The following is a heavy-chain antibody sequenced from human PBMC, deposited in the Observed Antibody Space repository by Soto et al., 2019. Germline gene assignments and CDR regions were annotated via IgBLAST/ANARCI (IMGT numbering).Heavy chain of an antibody. Sequence: GGSLRLSCAASGFTFSSYSMNWVRQAPGKGLEWVSYISSSSSTIYYADSVKGRFTISRDNAKNSLYLQMNSLRAEDTAVYYCARQYCSSTSCHYGAYWGQGTLVTVSS. CDR2: ISSSSSTI. V-gene: IGHV3-48*01. D-gene: IGHD2-2*01. CDR3: ARQYCSSTSCHYGAY. CDR1: GFTFSSYS. J-gene: IGHJ4*02.